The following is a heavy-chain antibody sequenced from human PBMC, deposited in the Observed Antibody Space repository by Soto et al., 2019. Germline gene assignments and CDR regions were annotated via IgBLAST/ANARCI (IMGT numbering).Heavy chain of an antibody. V-gene: IGHV4-30-4*01. CDR3: ARDLWVEPELYYYGMDV. Sequence: LSLTCTVSGDSISSADYYWSWIRQTPGKGLEWIGHIFYSGTTYYNPSLKSRLTISVDTSRNHFSLRLTSVTAADTAVYYCARDLWVEPELYYYGMDVWGQGTTVTVSS. J-gene: IGHJ6*02. CDR2: IFYSGTT. D-gene: IGHD1-1*01. CDR1: GDSISSADYY.